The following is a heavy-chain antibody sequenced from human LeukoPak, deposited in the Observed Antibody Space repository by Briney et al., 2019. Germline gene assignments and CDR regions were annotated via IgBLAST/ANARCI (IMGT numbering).Heavy chain of an antibody. CDR2: ISSSSSYI. J-gene: IGHJ4*02. Sequence: GGSLRLSCAASGFTFDDYAMHWVRQAPGKGLEWVSSISSSSSYIYYADSVKGRFTISRDNAKNSLYLQMNSLRAEDTAVYYCARDFKTLYYFDYWGQGTLVTVSS. CDR1: GFTFDDYA. V-gene: IGHV3-21*01. CDR3: ARDFKTLYYFDY.